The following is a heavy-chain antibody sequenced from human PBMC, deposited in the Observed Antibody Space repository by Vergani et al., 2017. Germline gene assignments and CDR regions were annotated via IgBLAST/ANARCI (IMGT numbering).Heavy chain of an antibody. CDR2: FYTGGGT. V-gene: IGHV4-61*02. Sequence: QVQLQESGPGLVRPSQTLSLTCTVSGGSISSGSYYWSWFRQPAGKGLEWIGRFYTGGGTSYNPSLKSRVTISVDTSKNQFSLQLSSVTAADTAVYYCARDPLYSATWPFLLLEMDVWGQGTTVTGSS. D-gene: IGHD6-13*01. J-gene: IGHJ6*02. CDR3: ARDPLYSATWPFLLLEMDV. CDR1: GGSISSGSYY.